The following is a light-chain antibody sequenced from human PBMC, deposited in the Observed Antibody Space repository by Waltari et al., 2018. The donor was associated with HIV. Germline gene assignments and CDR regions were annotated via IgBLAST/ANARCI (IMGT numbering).Light chain of an antibody. CDR2: DVS. Sequence: QSALPQPRSASGSPGQSVTISCTGTRSDVGGYNYVSWYQQHPGKAPKLIIYDVSKRPSGVPDRFSGSKSGNTASLTISGLQAEDEADYYCCSYAGSYRGVFGGGTKLTVL. CDR1: RSDVGGYNY. CDR3: CSYAGSYRGV. V-gene: IGLV2-11*01. J-gene: IGLJ2*01.